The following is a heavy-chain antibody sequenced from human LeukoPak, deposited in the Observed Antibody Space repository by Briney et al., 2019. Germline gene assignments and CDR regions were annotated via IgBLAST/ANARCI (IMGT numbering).Heavy chain of an antibody. CDR1: GFTFGSYE. Sequence: PGGSLRLSCAASGFTFGSYEMNWVRQAPGKGLEWVSYISSSGYTIYYADSVRGRFTISRDNAKNSLYLQMNSLRAEDTAVYYCARDPGCSGGSCYSPYFDYWGQGTLVTVSS. J-gene: IGHJ4*02. D-gene: IGHD2-15*01. CDR3: ARDPGCSGGSCYSPYFDY. V-gene: IGHV3-48*03. CDR2: ISSSGYTI.